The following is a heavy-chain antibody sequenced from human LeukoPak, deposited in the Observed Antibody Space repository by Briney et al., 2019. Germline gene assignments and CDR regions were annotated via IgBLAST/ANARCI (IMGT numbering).Heavy chain of an antibody. D-gene: IGHD3-10*01. V-gene: IGHV1-69*04. CDR3: ARDRVRGPYWRDAFDI. Sequence: ASVKVSCKASGGTFSSYAISWVRQAPAQGLEWMGRIIPILGIANYAQKFQGRVTITADKSTSTAYMELSSLRSEDTAVYYCARDRVRGPYWRDAFDIWGQGTMVTVSS. J-gene: IGHJ3*02. CDR1: GGTFSSYA. CDR2: IIPILGIA.